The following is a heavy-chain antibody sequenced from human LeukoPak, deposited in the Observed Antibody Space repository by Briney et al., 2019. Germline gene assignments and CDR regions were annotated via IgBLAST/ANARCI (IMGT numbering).Heavy chain of an antibody. CDR1: GGSISSGSYY. CDR2: IYTSGST. CDR3: ARRDGIVGATTMVFDY. Sequence: SETLSLTCTVSGGSISSGSYYWSWIRQPAGKGLEWIGRIYTSGSTNYNPSLKSRVTISVDKSKNQFSLKLSSVTAADTAAYYCARRDGIVGATTMVFDYWGQGTLVTVSS. J-gene: IGHJ4*02. D-gene: IGHD1-26*01. V-gene: IGHV4-61*02.